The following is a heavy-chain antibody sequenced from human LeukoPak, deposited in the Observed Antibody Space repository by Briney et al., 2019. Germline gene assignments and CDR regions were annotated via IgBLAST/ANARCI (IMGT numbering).Heavy chain of an antibody. CDR1: GFTFSNYA. D-gene: IGHD3-16*01. J-gene: IGHJ3*02. CDR3: AKDRVAFGGADAFDM. CDR2: ISGSGGST. V-gene: IGHV3-23*01. Sequence: PGGSLRLSCAASGFTFSNYAMSWVRQAPGKGLEWVSGISGSGGSTLYADSVKGRFSISRDNSKNTLYLQMNSLRAEDTAVYYCAKDRVAFGGADAFDMWGQGTMVTVSS.